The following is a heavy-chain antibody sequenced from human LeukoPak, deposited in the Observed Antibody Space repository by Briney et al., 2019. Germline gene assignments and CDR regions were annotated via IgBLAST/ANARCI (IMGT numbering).Heavy chain of an antibody. Sequence: KPGGSLRLSCAASGFTFSSYNMKWVRQAPGKGLEWVSFISTTSNYIYYADSVKGRFTISRDNAKNSLYLQMNSLIGKDAALYYCARAGVCTTTSCDGGIDYWGQGTLVTVSS. CDR1: GFTFSSYN. V-gene: IGHV3-21*06. CDR3: ARAGVCTTTSCDGGIDY. CDR2: ISTTSNYI. J-gene: IGHJ4*02. D-gene: IGHD2-2*01.